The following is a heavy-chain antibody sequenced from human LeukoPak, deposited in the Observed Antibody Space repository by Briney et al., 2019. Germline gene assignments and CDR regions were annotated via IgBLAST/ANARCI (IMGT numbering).Heavy chain of an antibody. J-gene: IGHJ4*02. CDR1: GGSFSGYY. CDR2: INHSGST. D-gene: IGHD3-10*01. Sequence: SETLSLTFAVYGGSFSGYYWSWIRQPPGKGLEWIGEINHSGSTNYNPSLKSRVTISVDTSKNQFSLTLSSVTAADTAVYYCARGHWGLWFGEYYFDYWGQGTLVTVSS. V-gene: IGHV4-34*01. CDR3: ARGHWGLWFGEYYFDY.